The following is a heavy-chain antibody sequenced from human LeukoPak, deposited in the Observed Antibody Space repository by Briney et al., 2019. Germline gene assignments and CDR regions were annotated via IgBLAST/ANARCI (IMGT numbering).Heavy chain of an antibody. CDR2: INPNSGGT. Sequence: ASVKVSCKASGYTFTGYYMHWVRQAPGQGLEWMGWINPNSGGTDYAQKFQGRVTMTRDTSITTAYMELSRLRSDDTAVYYCARDNREVRGGDCFDVWGKGTTVTVSS. D-gene: IGHD2-21*02. J-gene: IGHJ6*04. CDR1: GYTFTGYY. V-gene: IGHV1-2*02. CDR3: ARDNREVRGGDCFDV.